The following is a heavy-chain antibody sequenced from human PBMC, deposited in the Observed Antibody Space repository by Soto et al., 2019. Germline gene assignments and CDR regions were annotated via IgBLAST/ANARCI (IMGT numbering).Heavy chain of an antibody. CDR3: ARGPTAVTLRFDP. D-gene: IGHD4-4*01. J-gene: IGHJ5*02. CDR2: ISSSSSYI. V-gene: IGHV3-21*01. Sequence: EVQLVESGGGLVKPGGSLRLSCAASGFTFSTYSMNWVRQAPGKGLEWVSSISSSSSYIYYADSVKGRFTISRDNAKNSLYLQMNSLRAEDTAVYYCARGPTAVTLRFDPWGHGTLVTVSS. CDR1: GFTFSTYS.